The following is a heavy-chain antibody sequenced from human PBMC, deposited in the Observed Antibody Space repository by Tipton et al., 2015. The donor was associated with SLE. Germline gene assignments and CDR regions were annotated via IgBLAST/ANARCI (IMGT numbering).Heavy chain of an antibody. CDR1: GGSFSGYY. CDR3: ARESTVTTSDY. CDR2: IYSGGST. V-gene: IGHV3-53*05. D-gene: IGHD4-17*01. Sequence: LSLTCAVYGGSFSGYYWSWIRQPPGKGLEWVSVIYSGGSTYYADSVKGRFTISRDNSKNTLYLQMNSLGAEDTAVYYCARESTVTTSDYWGQGTLVTVSS. J-gene: IGHJ4*02.